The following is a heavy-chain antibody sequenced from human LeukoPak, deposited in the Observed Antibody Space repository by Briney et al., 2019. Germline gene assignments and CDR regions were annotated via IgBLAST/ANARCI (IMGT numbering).Heavy chain of an antibody. J-gene: IGHJ3*02. CDR1: GFTSRVFR. CDR2: IKQIVGEK. V-gene: IGHV3-7*01. D-gene: IGHD3-3*01. CDR3: ARDEKKGYDFWSGYYAGAIRTAFDI. Sequence: PGGSLRLSCAASGFTSRVFRIGWAPTAPGRGGGWVANIKQIVGEKTNVDSVKGRFTISRDNAKNSLYLQMNSLRAEDTAVYYCARDEKKGYDFWSGYYAGAIRTAFDIWGQGTMVTVSS.